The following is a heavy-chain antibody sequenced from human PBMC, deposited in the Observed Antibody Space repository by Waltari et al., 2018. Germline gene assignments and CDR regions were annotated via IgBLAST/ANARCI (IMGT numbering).Heavy chain of an antibody. Sequence: QVQLVQSGAEVRKHGASVKVSCKASGYTCSNYGSAWVRQAPGQGLEGMGWIRGYNGDTKYAREFEGRLTVTTNTSTNTAHMELRSLRSDDTAVYYCARLYDSSAYYNTYLDPWGQGALVTVSS. CDR2: IRGYNGDT. CDR1: GYTCSNYG. V-gene: IGHV1-18*01. CDR3: ARLYDSSAYYNTYLDP. D-gene: IGHD3-22*01. J-gene: IGHJ5*02.